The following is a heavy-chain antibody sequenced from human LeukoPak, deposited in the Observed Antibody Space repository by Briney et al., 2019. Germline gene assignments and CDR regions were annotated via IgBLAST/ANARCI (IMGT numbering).Heavy chain of an antibody. CDR1: GFTFSSYA. Sequence: GGSLRLSCAASGFTFSSYAMSWVRQAPGKGLEWVSSISRSSSFIYYADSLKGRFTISRDDTNNSLYLQMNSLRTEDTAVYYCASVRLGPNAFDIWGQGTLVTVSS. D-gene: IGHD3-10*02. CDR3: ASVRLGPNAFDI. J-gene: IGHJ3*02. V-gene: IGHV3-21*01. CDR2: ISRSSSFI.